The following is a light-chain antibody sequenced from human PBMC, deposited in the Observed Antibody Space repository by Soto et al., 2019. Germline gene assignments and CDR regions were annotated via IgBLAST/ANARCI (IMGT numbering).Light chain of an antibody. CDR3: QQYEDSVLYT. V-gene: IGKV3-20*01. CDR1: QSVRSSF. Sequence: EIVLTQSPGTLSLSPGERATLSCRASQSVRSSFFAWYQQKPGQAPRLLIYDVSIRATGTPDRFSGSGSGTDFTLTINRLEPEDFAMYYCQQYEDSVLYTFGQGTELEI. CDR2: DVS. J-gene: IGKJ2*01.